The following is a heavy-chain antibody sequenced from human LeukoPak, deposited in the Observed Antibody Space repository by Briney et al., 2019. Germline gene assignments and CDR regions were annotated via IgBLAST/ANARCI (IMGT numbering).Heavy chain of an antibody. Sequence: SVKVSCKASGGTFSSYAISWVRQAPGQGLEWMGGIIPIFGTANYAQKFQGRVTITADESTSTAYMELSSLRSEDTAVYYCAYSNGWYLFDYWGQGTLGTVSS. D-gene: IGHD6-19*01. CDR3: AYSNGWYLFDY. CDR2: IIPIFGTA. V-gene: IGHV1-69*13. J-gene: IGHJ4*02. CDR1: GGTFSSYA.